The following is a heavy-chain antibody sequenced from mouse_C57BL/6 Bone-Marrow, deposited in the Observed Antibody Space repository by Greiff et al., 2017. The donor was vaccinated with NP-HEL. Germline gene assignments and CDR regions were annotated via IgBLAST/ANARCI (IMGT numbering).Heavy chain of an antibody. J-gene: IGHJ3*01. CDR3: ARDDYYYGSSLFAY. CDR2: INYDGSST. CDR1: GFTFSDYY. Sequence: EVHLVESEGGLVQPGSSMKLSCTASGFTFSDYYMAWVRQVPEKGLEWVANINYDGSSTYYLDSLKSRFIISRDNAKNILYLQMSSLKSEDTATYYCARDDYYYGSSLFAYWGQGTLVTVSA. D-gene: IGHD1-1*01. V-gene: IGHV5-16*01.